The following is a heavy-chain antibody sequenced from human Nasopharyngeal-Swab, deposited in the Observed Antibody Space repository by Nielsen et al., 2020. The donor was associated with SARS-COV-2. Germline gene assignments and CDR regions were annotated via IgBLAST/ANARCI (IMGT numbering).Heavy chain of an antibody. CDR3: AKIEWQSVRWFDR. D-gene: IGHD5-12*01. J-gene: IGHJ5*02. CDR1: EFTFRNYT. V-gene: IGHV4-59*08. Sequence: GSLRLSCATSEFTFRNYTMNWVRQAPGKGLEWIAYVYNSASTSYHPPLKSRLTVSVDTSKNQLSLKLNSVTAADTAVYYCAKIEWQSVRWFDRWGQGTLVTVSS. CDR2: VYNSAST.